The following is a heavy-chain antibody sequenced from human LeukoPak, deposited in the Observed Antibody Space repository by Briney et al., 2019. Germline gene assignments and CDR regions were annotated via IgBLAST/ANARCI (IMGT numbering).Heavy chain of an antibody. CDR1: GYTFSDCF. CDR3: STLGSWNGYNRIES. Sequence: GASVKVSCKASGYTFSDCFIHWVQQTPGKGLEWVGRVDPEDGKTTYAEKFQGRVTITADTSTDTTYMELSSLRSEDTAVYYCSTLGSWNGYNRIESWGQGTLLTVSS. D-gene: IGHD3-3*01. CDR2: VDPEDGKT. J-gene: IGHJ4*02. V-gene: IGHV1-69-2*01.